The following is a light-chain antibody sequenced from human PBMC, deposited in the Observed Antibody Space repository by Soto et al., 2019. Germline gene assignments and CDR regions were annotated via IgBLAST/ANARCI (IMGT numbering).Light chain of an antibody. Sequence: QSALTQPASVSGSPGQSITISCAGTSSDVGSYNYVSWYQQHPGKAPKLMIYEGNKRPSGVSNRFSGSKSGNTASLTISGLQAEDEADYYCCSYASGGIYVVFGGGTKLTVL. J-gene: IGLJ2*01. V-gene: IGLV2-23*01. CDR1: SSDVGSYNY. CDR2: EGN. CDR3: CSYASGGIYVV.